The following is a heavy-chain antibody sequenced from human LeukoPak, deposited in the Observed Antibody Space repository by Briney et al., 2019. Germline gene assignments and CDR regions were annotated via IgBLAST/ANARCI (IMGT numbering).Heavy chain of an antibody. J-gene: IGHJ4*02. CDR2: ISYDGSNK. CDR3: AKDQSSSWEDYFDY. CDR1: GFTFSSYG. D-gene: IGHD6-13*01. Sequence: GGSLRLSCAASGFTFSSYGMHWVRQAPAKGLEWVAVISYDGSNKYYADSVKGRFTISRDNSKNTLYLQMNSLRAEDTAVYYCAKDQSSSWEDYFDYWGQGTLVTVSS. V-gene: IGHV3-30*18.